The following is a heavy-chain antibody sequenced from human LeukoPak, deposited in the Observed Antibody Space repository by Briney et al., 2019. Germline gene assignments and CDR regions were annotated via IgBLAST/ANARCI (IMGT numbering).Heavy chain of an antibody. CDR3: ARDPSLRVTLDY. CDR1: GFTFTNYA. CDR2: IRHDGGQQ. Sequence: PGRSLRLSCAASGFTFTNYAMHWVRQAPGEGLEWVAVIRHDGGQQYYADSVKGRFTISRDNTKNMIYLQMNSLRVEDTAVYHCARDPSLRVTLDYWGQGTLVTVSS. D-gene: IGHD4-4*01. V-gene: IGHV3-33*01. J-gene: IGHJ4*02.